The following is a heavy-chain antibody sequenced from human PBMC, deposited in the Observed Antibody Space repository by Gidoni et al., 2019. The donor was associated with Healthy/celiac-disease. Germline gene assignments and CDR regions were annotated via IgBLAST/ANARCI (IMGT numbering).Heavy chain of an antibody. Sequence: QVQLVQSGAEVKKPGASVKVSCKASGYTFTSYDINWVRQATGQGLEWMGWMNPNSGNTGYAQKFQGRVTMTRNTSISTAYMELSSLRSEDTAVYYCARGVDYVWGSYRYTEGGWFDPWGQGTLVTVSS. J-gene: IGHJ5*02. CDR2: MNPNSGNT. CDR3: ARGVDYVWGSYRYTEGGWFDP. V-gene: IGHV1-8*01. D-gene: IGHD3-16*02. CDR1: GYTFTSYD.